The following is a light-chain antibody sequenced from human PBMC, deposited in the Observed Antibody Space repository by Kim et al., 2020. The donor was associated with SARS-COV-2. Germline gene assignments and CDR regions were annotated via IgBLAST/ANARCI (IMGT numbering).Light chain of an antibody. CDR2: CKD. CDR1: SLRSYY. CDR3: NSLGSNDYVV. V-gene: IGLV3-19*01. Sequence: SSELTQDPAVSVALGQTVRITCQGDSLRSYYATWYQQKPGPAPKVVLYCKDNRPSGVPDRFSGSSSGNTAYLTITGTQAGDEADYYFNSLGSNDYVVFGG. J-gene: IGLJ3*02.